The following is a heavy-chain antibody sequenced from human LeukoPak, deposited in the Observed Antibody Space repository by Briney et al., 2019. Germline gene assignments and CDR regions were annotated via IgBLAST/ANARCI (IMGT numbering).Heavy chain of an antibody. CDR3: TTGEYDFWSGYPSFFDY. J-gene: IGHJ4*02. Sequence: PGGSLRLSCAASGFTFSNAWMSWVRQAPGKGLEWVGRIKSKTDGGTTDYAAPVKGRFTISRDDSKNTLYLQMNSLKTEDTAVYYCTTGEYDFWSGYPSFFDYWGQGTLVTVSS. CDR2: IKSKTDGGTT. CDR1: GFTFSNAW. D-gene: IGHD3-3*01. V-gene: IGHV3-15*01.